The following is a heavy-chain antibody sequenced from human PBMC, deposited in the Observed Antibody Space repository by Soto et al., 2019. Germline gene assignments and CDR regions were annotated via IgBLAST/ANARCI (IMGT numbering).Heavy chain of an antibody. CDR2: IYSGGST. CDR3: ARGSYCTNGVCYRGFDY. V-gene: IGHV3-53*04. Sequence: EVQLVESGGGLVQPGGSLRLSCAASGFTVSINSMIWVRQAPGKGLEWVSVIYSGGSTYYADSVKGRFTISRHNSKNTLFLQMNSLKTEDTAVYYCARGSYCTNGVCYRGFDYWGQGTLVTVSS. D-gene: IGHD2-8*01. CDR1: GFTVSINS. J-gene: IGHJ4*02.